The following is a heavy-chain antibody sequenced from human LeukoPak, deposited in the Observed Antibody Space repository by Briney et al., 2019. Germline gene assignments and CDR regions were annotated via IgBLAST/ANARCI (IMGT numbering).Heavy chain of an antibody. V-gene: IGHV1-69*13. CDR3: AGGYSYGLVPCFDY. J-gene: IGHJ4*02. Sequence: SVKASCKASGGTFSSYAISWVRQAPGQGLEWMGGIIPIFGTANYAQKFQGRVTITADESTSTAYMELSSLRSEDTAVYYCAGGYSYGLVPCFDYWGQGTLVTVSS. D-gene: IGHD5-18*01. CDR2: IIPIFGTA. CDR1: GGTFSSYA.